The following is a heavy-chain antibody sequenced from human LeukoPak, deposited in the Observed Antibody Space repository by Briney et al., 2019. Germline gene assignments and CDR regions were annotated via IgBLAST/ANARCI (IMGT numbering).Heavy chain of an antibody. V-gene: IGHV4-61*01. J-gene: IGHJ5*02. Sequence: PSETLSLTCTVSGGSVSSGSYYWSWIRQPPGKGLGWIGYIYYSGSTNYNPSLKSRVTISVDTSKNQFSLKLSSVTAADTAVYYCARGGTRYYYDSSGYYKSNWFDPWGQGTLVTVSS. CDR2: IYYSGST. D-gene: IGHD3-22*01. CDR3: ARGGTRYYYDSSGYYKSNWFDP. CDR1: GGSVSSGSYY.